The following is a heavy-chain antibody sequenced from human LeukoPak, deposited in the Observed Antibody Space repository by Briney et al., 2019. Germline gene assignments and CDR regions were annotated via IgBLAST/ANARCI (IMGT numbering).Heavy chain of an antibody. J-gene: IGHJ4*02. CDR1: GYTFTGPY. V-gene: IGHV1-2*02. CDR2: INPYTGGT. Sequence: ASLKVSCKASGYTFTGPYIHWMRQAPGQGLEWMGWINPYTGGTKYAQKFQGRVTVTRDTSTNTAYMELSGLRPDDTAAYYCARVEYFTKGVCINFDLWGQGTLVTVSS. CDR3: ARVEYFTKGVCINFDL. D-gene: IGHD2-8*01.